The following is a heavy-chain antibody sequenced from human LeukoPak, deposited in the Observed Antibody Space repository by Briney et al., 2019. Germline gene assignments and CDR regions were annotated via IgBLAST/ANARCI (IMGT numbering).Heavy chain of an antibody. V-gene: IGHV4-59*01. J-gene: IGHJ4*02. CDR2: IYYSGST. D-gene: IGHD4-23*01. CDR3: ARDYGGNGLFDY. CDR1: GGSISSYY. Sequence: SETLSLTCTVSGGSISSYYWSWFRQPPGKGLEWIGYIYYSGSTNYNPSLKSRVTISVDTSKNQFSLKLSSVTAADTAVYYCARDYGGNGLFDYWGQGTLVTVSS.